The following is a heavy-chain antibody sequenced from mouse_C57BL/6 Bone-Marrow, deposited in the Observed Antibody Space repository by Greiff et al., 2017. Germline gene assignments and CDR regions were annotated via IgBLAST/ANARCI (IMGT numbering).Heavy chain of an antibody. CDR1: GYTFTSYW. CDR3: ARPDDYYAMDY. CDR2: IDPSDSYT. J-gene: IGHJ4*01. Sequence: QVQLQQPGAELVKPGASVKLSCKASGYTFTSYWMQWVKQRPGQGLEWIGEIDPSDSYTNYNQKFKGKATLTVDTSSSTAYKQLSSLTSEKSAVYYGARPDDYYAMDYWGQGTSVTVSA. V-gene: IGHV1-50*01.